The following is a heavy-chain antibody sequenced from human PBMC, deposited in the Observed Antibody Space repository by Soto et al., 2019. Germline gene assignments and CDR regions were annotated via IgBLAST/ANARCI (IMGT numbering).Heavy chain of an antibody. D-gene: IGHD3-3*01. CDR2: INVATGNT. CDR3: AREHDDWSAYAFDF. V-gene: IGHV1-3*01. CDR1: GGSFISYA. J-gene: IGHJ4*02. Sequence: ASVKVPCTAAGGSFISYAIHWLRQAPGQRLEWMGWINVATGNTKYSQHFQGRVTITRDTSASTAYMELNGLTSDDTAIYSCAREHDDWSAYAFDFWGQGTRSTSPQ.